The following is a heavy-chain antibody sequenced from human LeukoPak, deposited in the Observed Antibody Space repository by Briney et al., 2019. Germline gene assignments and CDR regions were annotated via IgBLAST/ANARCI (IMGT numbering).Heavy chain of an antibody. Sequence: YPSETLSLTCTVSDGSINGYYWSWIRQPPGKGLDWIGYMYSGGTTNYSPSLKSRVTISEDMSKNQFSLKLTSVTAADTAVYYCARHSGHSSTNDAFDIWGQGTMVIVSS. CDR1: DGSINGYY. J-gene: IGHJ3*02. V-gene: IGHV4-59*01. CDR2: MYSGGTT. D-gene: IGHD6-13*01. CDR3: ARHSGHSSTNDAFDI.